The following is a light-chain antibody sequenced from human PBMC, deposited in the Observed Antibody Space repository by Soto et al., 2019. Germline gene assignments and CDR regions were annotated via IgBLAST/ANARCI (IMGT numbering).Light chain of an antibody. J-gene: IGKJ2*01. CDR2: KAS. V-gene: IGKV1-5*03. Sequence: DIQMTQSPSTLSASVGDRVTITCRASQSISSWLAWYQQKPGKAPKLLIYKASSLESGVPSRFSGSGSGTEFTITSSSLQPDDFATYDCQQYNSYSPYTFGQGTKLYIK. CDR1: QSISSW. CDR3: QQYNSYSPYT.